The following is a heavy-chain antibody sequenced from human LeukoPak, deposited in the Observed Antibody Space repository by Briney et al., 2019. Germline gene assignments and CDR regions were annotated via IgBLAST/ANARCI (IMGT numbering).Heavy chain of an antibody. V-gene: IGHV3-23*01. CDR2: ISGSGGST. J-gene: IGHJ6*02. CDR3: AKFMVRVNGYYYGTDV. D-gene: IGHD3-10*01. Sequence: GGSLRLSCAASGFTFSSYAMSWVRQAPGKGMEWVSAISGSGGSTYYADSVKGRFTISRDNSKNTLYLQMNSLRAEDTAVYYCAKFMVRVNGYYYGTDVWGQGTTVTVSS. CDR1: GFTFSSYA.